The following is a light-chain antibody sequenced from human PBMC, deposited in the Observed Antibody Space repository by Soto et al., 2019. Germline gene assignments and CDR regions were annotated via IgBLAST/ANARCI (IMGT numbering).Light chain of an antibody. Sequence: AIQLTHSPSSLSASVGDRVTITCRASQAIRTALGWYQQKPGKAPKLLIYAASTLQGGVPPRFSGSGSGTDFTLTISGLQPEDFATYYCLLDFSYCWAFGQGNKVDIX. CDR3: LLDFSYCWA. J-gene: IGKJ1*01. CDR1: QAIRTA. V-gene: IGKV1-6*01. CDR2: AAS.